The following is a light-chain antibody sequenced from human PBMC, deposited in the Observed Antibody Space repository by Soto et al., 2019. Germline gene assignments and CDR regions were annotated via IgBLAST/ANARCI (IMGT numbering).Light chain of an antibody. CDR1: QSISNW. Sequence: DIQMTQSPSTLPASVGDRVTITCRASQSISNWLAWYQQKPGEAPKLLIYDASALPRGVPSRFSGSGSGTKFPLTIASLQPDDFATYYCQQYETFSGTFGPGTKVDIK. J-gene: IGKJ1*01. CDR2: DAS. V-gene: IGKV1-5*01. CDR3: QQYETFSGT.